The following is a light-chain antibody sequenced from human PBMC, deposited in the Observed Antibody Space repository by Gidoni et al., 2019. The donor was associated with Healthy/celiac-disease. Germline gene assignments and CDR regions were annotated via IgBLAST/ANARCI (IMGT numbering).Light chain of an antibody. CDR3: QQYYSYPPYT. V-gene: IGKV1-8*01. J-gene: IGKJ2*01. CDR2: AAS. Sequence: AIRMTQSPSSFSASTGDRVTITWRASQGISSYLAWYQQKPGKAPKLLIYAASTLQSGVPSRFSGSGSGTDFTLTISCLQSEDFATYYCQQYYSYPPYTFGPGTKLEIK. CDR1: QGISSY.